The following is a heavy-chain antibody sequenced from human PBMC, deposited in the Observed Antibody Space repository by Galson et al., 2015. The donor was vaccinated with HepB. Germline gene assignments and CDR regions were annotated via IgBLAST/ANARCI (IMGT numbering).Heavy chain of an antibody. D-gene: IGHD2-15*01. J-gene: IGHJ6*02. Sequence: SVKVSCKASGYTFTGYYMHWVRQAPGQGLEWMGWINPNSGGTNYAQKFQGRVTMTRDTSISTAYMELSRLRSDDTAVYYCASLYCSGGSCPQDYYYYGMDVWGHGTTVTASS. CDR2: INPNSGGT. CDR1: GYTFTGYY. CDR3: ASLYCSGGSCPQDYYYYGMDV. V-gene: IGHV1-2*02.